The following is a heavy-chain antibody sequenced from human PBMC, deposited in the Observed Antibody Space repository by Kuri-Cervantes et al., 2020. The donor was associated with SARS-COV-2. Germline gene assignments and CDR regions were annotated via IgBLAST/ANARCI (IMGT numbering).Heavy chain of an antibody. D-gene: IGHD3-22*01. V-gene: IGHV5-51*01. Sequence: GGSLRLSCKGSGYSLTSYWIGWVRQMPGKGLEWMGIIYPGDSDTRYSPSFQGQVTISADKSISTAYLQWSSLKASDTAMYYCALKPAPMIEGWFDPWGQGTLVTVSS. CDR3: ALKPAPMIEGWFDP. CDR1: GYSLTSYW. CDR2: IYPGDSDT. J-gene: IGHJ5*02.